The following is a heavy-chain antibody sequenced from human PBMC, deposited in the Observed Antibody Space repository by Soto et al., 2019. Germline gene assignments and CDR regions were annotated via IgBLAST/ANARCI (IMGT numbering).Heavy chain of an antibody. CDR2: ISSDGRST. Sequence: PGGSLSLSCSVSGFTFSSYAMHWVRQAPGKGLEYASSISSDGRSTYYADSVKGRFTISRDNSKNTLYLQMNGLRADDTAMYYCVKDRYIDYWGQGTLVTVSS. CDR3: VKDRYIDY. V-gene: IGHV3-64D*06. CDR1: GFTFSSYA. J-gene: IGHJ4*02.